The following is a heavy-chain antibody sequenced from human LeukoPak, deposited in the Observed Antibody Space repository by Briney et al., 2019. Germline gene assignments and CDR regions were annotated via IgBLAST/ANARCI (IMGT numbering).Heavy chain of an antibody. D-gene: IGHD2-2*01. J-gene: IGHJ4*02. Sequence: SETLSLTCTVSGGSISSYYWSWIRQPPGKGLEWIGYIYYSGSTNYNPSLKSRVTISVDTSKNQFSLKLSSVTAADTAVYYCARGPLVRSSRDFDYWGQGTLVTVSS. CDR1: GGSISSYY. CDR3: ARGPLVRSSRDFDY. CDR2: IYYSGST. V-gene: IGHV4-59*12.